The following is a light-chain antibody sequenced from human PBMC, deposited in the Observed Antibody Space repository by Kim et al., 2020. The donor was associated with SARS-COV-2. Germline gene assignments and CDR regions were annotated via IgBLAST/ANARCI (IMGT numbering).Light chain of an antibody. CDR3: QAWDSSTFYV. V-gene: IGLV3-1*01. CDR1: KLGDKY. CDR2: QDS. Sequence: VSPGQTASITCSGDKLGDKYACWYQQKPGQSPVLVIYQDSKRPSGIPERFSGSNSGNTATLTISGAQAMDEADYYCQAWDSSTFYVFGTGTKVTVL. J-gene: IGLJ1*01.